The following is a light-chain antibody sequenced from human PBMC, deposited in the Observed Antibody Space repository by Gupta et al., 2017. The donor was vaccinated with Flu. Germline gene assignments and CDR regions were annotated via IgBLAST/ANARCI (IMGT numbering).Light chain of an antibody. V-gene: IGLV3-19*01. CDR1: SLRSYY. CDR3: NSRDSSGNHHWV. Sequence: SSELTQDPAVSVALGQTVRITCQGDSLRSYYASWYQQKPGQAPVLVIYGKNNRPSGIPDRFSCSSSGNTASLTITGAQAEDEADDYCNSRDSSGNHHWVFGGGTKLTVL. J-gene: IGLJ3*02. CDR2: GKN.